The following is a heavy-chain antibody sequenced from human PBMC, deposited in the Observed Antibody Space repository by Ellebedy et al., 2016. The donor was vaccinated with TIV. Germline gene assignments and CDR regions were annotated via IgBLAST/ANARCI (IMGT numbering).Heavy chain of an antibody. V-gene: IGHV1-46*01. CDR1: GYTFTSYY. CDR2: INPSGGST. CDR3: ARGDGALITMVRGVIIGFFDY. D-gene: IGHD3-10*01. Sequence: ASVKVSXXASGYTFTSYYMHWVRQAPGQGLEWMGIINPSGGSTSYAQKFQGRVTMTRDTSTSTVYMELSSLRSGDTAVYYCARGDGALITMVRGVIIGFFDYWGQGTLVTVSP. J-gene: IGHJ4*02.